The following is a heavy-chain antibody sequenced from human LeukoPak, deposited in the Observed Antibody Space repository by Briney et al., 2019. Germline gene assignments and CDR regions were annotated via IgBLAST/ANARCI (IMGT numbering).Heavy chain of an antibody. V-gene: IGHV3-30*02. J-gene: IGHJ4*02. CDR1: GFTVTSYG. D-gene: IGHD3-22*01. CDR2: IRHDGGNK. CDR3: AKDIAYYYDSSGPLFDN. Sequence: HPGGSLRLSCAASGFTVTSYGMHWVRQAPGKGLEWVAFIRHDGGNKYYTDSVKGRFTISRDNSKNTLYLQMNSLRAEDTAVYYCAKDIAYYYDSSGPLFDNWGQGTLVTVSS.